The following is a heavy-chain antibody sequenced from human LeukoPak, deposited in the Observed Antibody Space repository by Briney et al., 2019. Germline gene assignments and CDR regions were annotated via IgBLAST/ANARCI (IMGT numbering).Heavy chain of an antibody. CDR1: GFTFSSYW. J-gene: IGHJ4*02. CDR3: SAGPHFDY. CDR2: IKADGSEN. D-gene: IGHD1-14*01. Sequence: GGSLRLSCGASGFTFSSYWMSWVRQAPGKGLEWVANIKADGSENHYVGSVKGRFTISRDNTKNSLYLQMNSLRDEDTAVYYCSAGPHFDYWGQGTLVTVSS. V-gene: IGHV3-7*01.